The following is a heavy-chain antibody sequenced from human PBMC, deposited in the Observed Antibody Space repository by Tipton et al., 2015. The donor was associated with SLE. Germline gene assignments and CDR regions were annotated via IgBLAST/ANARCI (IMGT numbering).Heavy chain of an antibody. CDR1: GFTFSSYS. D-gene: IGHD1-26*01. Sequence: SLRLSCAGSGFTFSSYSMNWVRQAPGKGLEWVSSISSSSSYIYYADSVKGRFTISRDNAKNSLYLQMNSLRAEDTAVYYCARGKVGANGAFDIWGQVTMVTVSS. V-gene: IGHV3-21*01. J-gene: IGHJ3*02. CDR2: ISSSSSYI. CDR3: ARGKVGANGAFDI.